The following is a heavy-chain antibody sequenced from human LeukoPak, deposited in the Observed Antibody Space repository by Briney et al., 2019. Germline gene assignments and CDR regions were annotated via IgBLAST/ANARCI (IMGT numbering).Heavy chain of an antibody. V-gene: IGHV3-23*01. CDR1: GFTFSSYA. CDR2: ISGSGGST. Sequence: GGSLRLSCAAPGFTFSSYAMSSVRQAPGKGLEWVSAISGSGGSTYYADSVKGRFAISRDNSKNTLYLQMNSLRAEDTAVYYCAKDPSANHYGSGSEYFQHWGQGTLVTVSS. J-gene: IGHJ1*01. CDR3: AKDPSANHYGSGSEYFQH. D-gene: IGHD3-10*01.